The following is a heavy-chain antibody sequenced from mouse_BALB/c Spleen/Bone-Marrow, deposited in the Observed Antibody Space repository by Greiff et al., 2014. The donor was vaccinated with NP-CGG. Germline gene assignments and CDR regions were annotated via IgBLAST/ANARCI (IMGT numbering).Heavy chain of an antibody. Sequence: EVQLQESGGGLVEPGGSLKLSCAASGFTFIDYSMSWVRQTPEKRLEWVGYINNGGGSTYYPDTVKGRFTISRDNAKNTLYLQMSSLKSEDTAMYYCARHGEERPVLAMDYWGQGTSVTVSS. CDR3: ARHGEERPVLAMDY. CDR1: GFTFIDYS. D-gene: IGHD2-14*01. J-gene: IGHJ4*01. CDR2: INNGGGST. V-gene: IGHV5-12-2*01.